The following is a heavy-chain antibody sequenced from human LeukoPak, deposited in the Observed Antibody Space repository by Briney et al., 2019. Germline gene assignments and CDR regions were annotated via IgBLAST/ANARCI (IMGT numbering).Heavy chain of an antibody. V-gene: IGHV1-2*02. CDR3: ARDRGPSMVRGVSFDY. J-gene: IGHJ4*02. D-gene: IGHD3-10*01. CDR2: TNPNSGGT. CDR1: GYTFTGYY. Sequence: ASVKLSCKASGYTFTGYYMHWVRQAPGQGLEWMGWTNPNSGGTNYAQKFQGRVTMTRDTSISTAYMELSRLRSDDTAVYYCARDRGPSMVRGVSFDYWGQGTLVTVSS.